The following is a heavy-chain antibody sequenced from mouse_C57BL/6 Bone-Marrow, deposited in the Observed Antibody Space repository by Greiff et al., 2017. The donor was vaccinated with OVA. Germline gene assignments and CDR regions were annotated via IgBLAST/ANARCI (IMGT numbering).Heavy chain of an antibody. D-gene: IGHD2-2*01. Sequence: QVQLQQPGAELVKPGASVKMSCKASGYTFTSYWITWVKQRPGQGLEWIGDIYPGSGSTNYNEKFKSKATLTVDTSSSTAYMQLSSLTSEDSAVYYCVRSTMVTTYAMDYWGQGTSVTVSS. CDR2: IYPGSGST. CDR3: VRSTMVTTYAMDY. V-gene: IGHV1-55*01. J-gene: IGHJ4*01. CDR1: GYTFTSYW.